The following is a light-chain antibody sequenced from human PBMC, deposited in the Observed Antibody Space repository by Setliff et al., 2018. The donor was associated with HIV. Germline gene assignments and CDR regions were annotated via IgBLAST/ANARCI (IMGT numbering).Light chain of an antibody. Sequence: EIVLTQSPGTLSLSPGERAALSCRASQSISNYLAWYQQKPGQAPRLLIYAASSRATGIPDRFSGSGSETDFTLTISRLEPEDFAVFYCQQYGSSPRTFGQGTKMDIK. CDR3: QQYGSSPRT. J-gene: IGKJ1*01. V-gene: IGKV3-20*01. CDR2: AAS. CDR1: QSISNY.